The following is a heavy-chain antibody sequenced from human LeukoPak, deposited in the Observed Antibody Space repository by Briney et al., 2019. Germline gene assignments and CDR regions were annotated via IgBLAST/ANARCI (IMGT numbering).Heavy chain of an antibody. J-gene: IGHJ6*02. Sequence: GGSLRLSCAASGFTFSSYGMHWVRQAPGKGLEWVAVMSYDGSNKYYADSVKGRFAISRDNSKNTLYLQMNSLRAEDTAVYYCAKVYVTSSGWYVGYYYGMDVWGQGTTVTVSS. CDR3: AKVYVTSSGWYVGYYYGMDV. V-gene: IGHV3-30*18. CDR2: MSYDGSNK. D-gene: IGHD6-19*01. CDR1: GFTFSSYG.